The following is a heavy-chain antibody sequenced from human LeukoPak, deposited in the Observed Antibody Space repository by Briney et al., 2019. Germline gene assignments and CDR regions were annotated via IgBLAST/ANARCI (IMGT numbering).Heavy chain of an antibody. Sequence: GGSLRLLCAASGFTISNYWMHWVRQAPGKGLVWVSRINSDGSSTTYADSVKGRFTLSRDNAKNTLYLQMNSLRAEDTAVYCCARGYIYGFESWGQGTLVTVSS. CDR2: INSDGSST. CDR3: ARGYIYGFES. J-gene: IGHJ4*02. CDR1: GFTISNYW. V-gene: IGHV3-74*01. D-gene: IGHD5-18*01.